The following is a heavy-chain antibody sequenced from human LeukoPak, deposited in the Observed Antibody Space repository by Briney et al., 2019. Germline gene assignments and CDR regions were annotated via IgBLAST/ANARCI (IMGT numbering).Heavy chain of an antibody. CDR1: GYTFTSYG. CDR2: ISAYNGNT. Sequence: ASVKVSCKASGYTFTSYGISWVRQAPGQGLEWMGWISAYNGNTNYAQKLQGRVTMTTDTSTSTAYMELRSLRSDDTAVYYCAGETGEVVYYYYGMDVWGQGTTVTVSS. D-gene: IGHD7-27*01. CDR3: AGETGEVVYYYYGMDV. V-gene: IGHV1-18*01. J-gene: IGHJ6*02.